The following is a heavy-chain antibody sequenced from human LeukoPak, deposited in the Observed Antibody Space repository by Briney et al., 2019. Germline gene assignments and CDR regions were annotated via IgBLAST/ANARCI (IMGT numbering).Heavy chain of an antibody. J-gene: IGHJ4*02. CDR1: GYTFTSYG. Sequence: ASVKVSFKASGYTFTSYGISWVRQAPGQGLEWMGSISPYNGNTNYAQKLQGRVTMPTDTSTSTAYMELRSLRSDDTAVYYCARDQYDYVWGSYRPYFDYWGQGTLVTASS. CDR3: ARDQYDYVWGSYRPYFDY. CDR2: ISPYNGNT. D-gene: IGHD3-16*02. V-gene: IGHV1-18*01.